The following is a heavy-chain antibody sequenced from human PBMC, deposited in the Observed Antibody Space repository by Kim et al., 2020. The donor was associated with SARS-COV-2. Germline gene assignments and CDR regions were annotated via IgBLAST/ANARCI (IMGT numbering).Heavy chain of an antibody. V-gene: IGHV3-23*01. CDR2: ISGSAGKT. D-gene: IGHD6-13*01. CDR3: VKDQSSSTWSACDP. J-gene: IGHJ5*02. CDR1: GFTFSSFA. Sequence: GGSLRLSCAASGFTFSSFAMSWVRQNPGKGLEWVSSISGSAGKTYYADSVKGRFTVSRHNSKDTLYLQMDILRAEDTAVYYCVKDQSSSTWSACDPWGQGTRVTVSS.